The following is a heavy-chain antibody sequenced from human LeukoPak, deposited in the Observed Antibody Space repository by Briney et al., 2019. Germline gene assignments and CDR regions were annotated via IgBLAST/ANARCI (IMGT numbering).Heavy chain of an antibody. CDR2: INANRGGT. D-gene: IGHD2-2*01. J-gene: IGHJ4*02. Sequence: ASVKVSCKASGYTFIAYYMHWVRQAPGQGLEWMGWINANRGGTNYAQRFQGRVTMTRDTSITTAYMELSRLKSDDTAVYYCARRYCSSTSCYYFDYWGQGTLVTVSS. CDR1: GYTFIAYY. V-gene: IGHV1-2*02. CDR3: ARRYCSSTSCYYFDY.